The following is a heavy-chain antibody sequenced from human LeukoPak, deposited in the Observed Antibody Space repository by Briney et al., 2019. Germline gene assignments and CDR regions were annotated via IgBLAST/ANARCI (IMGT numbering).Heavy chain of an antibody. CDR1: GYNFTELS. Sequence: ASVKVSCKVSGYNFTELSMHWVRQAPGKGLEWMGGFDPEDDETIYAQKFQDRVTMTEDTSTDAAYMELSSLRSEDTAVYYCATDRWAVAGLFDYWGQGTLVTVSS. V-gene: IGHV1-24*01. CDR2: FDPEDDET. J-gene: IGHJ4*02. CDR3: ATDRWAVAGLFDY. D-gene: IGHD6-19*01.